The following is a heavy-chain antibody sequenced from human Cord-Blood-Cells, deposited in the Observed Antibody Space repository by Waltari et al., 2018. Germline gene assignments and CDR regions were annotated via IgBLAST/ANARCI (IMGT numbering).Heavy chain of an antibody. D-gene: IGHD1-7*01. CDR3: ARAEITGTMSGAFDY. V-gene: IGHV1-69*01. J-gene: IGHJ4*02. CDR2: IIPIFGTA. Sequence: QLQLVQSGAEGKKPGPSVKVSCKASGATFSSYAISWVRAAPGQVLEWMGGIIPIFGTANYAQKFQGRVTITADESTSTAYMELSSLRSEDTAVYYCARAEITGTMSGAFDYWGQGTLVTVSS. CDR1: GATFSSYA.